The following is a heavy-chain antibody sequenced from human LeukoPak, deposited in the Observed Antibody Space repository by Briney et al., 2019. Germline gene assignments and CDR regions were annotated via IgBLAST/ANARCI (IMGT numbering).Heavy chain of an antibody. CDR1: GYIFTNYY. J-gene: IGHJ4*02. Sequence: ASVKVSCKASGYIFTNYYLYWVRQAPGQGLEWMGVINPVGGVTTYAQRFQGRVTMSRDTSTSTFDMELSSLKSEDTAVYYCARLWSYYDNSGFFEDYWGQGTLVTVSS. V-gene: IGHV1-46*01. D-gene: IGHD3-22*01. CDR2: INPVGGVT. CDR3: ARLWSYYDNSGFFEDY.